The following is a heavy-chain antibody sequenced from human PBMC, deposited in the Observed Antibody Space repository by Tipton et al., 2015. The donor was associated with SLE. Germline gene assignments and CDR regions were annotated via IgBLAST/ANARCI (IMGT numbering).Heavy chain of an antibody. V-gene: IGHV3-23*03. J-gene: IGHJ4*02. CDR3: AKDLGTVFGVIDH. D-gene: IGHD3-3*01. Sequence: SLRLSCAASGFSFNTHAMSWVRQAPGKGLEWVSPVYVAGSTTDYADSVKGRFTISRDNSKNTLYLQMNSLRAEDTAVYYCAKDLGTVFGVIDHWGPGTLVTVSS. CDR2: VYVAGSTT. CDR1: GFSFNTHA.